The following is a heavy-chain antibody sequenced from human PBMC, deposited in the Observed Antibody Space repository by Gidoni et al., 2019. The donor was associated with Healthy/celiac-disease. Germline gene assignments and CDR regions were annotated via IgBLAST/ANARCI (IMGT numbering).Heavy chain of an antibody. CDR3: ARGRNDILTGYYIKNYYYGMDV. CDR2: INTNRGGT. CDR1: GYTFTVYY. Sequence: QVQLMQSGAEVKKPGASVKVSCKASGYTFTVYYMHWVRQAPGQGLEWMGWINTNRGGTNYAQKFQGWVTMTRDTSISTAYMELSRLRSDDTAVYYCARGRNDILTGYYIKNYYYGMDVWGQGTTVTVSS. D-gene: IGHD3-9*01. V-gene: IGHV1-2*04. J-gene: IGHJ6*02.